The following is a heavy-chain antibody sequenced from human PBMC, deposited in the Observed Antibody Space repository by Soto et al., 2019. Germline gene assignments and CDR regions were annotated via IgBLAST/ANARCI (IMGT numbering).Heavy chain of an antibody. D-gene: IGHD2-8*01. CDR2: ISGSGGST. CDR1: GFTFSSYA. CDR3: AKDGNLGYCTNGVCFGDAFDI. Sequence: EVQLLESGGGLVQPGGSLRLSCAASGFTFSSYAMSWVRQAPGKGLEWVSAISGSGGSTYYADSVKGRFTISRDNSKNSLYLQKNSLRAEDTAVYYCAKDGNLGYCTNGVCFGDAFDIWGQGTMVTVSS. J-gene: IGHJ3*02. V-gene: IGHV3-23*01.